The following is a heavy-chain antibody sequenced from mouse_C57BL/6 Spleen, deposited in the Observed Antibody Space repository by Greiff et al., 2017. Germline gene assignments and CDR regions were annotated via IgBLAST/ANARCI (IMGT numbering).Heavy chain of an antibody. D-gene: IGHD4-1*01. Sequence: EVNVVESGGGLVKPGGSLKLSCAASGFTFSDYGMHWVRQAPEKGLEWVAYISSGSSTIYYADTVKGRFTISRDNAKNTLFLQMTSLRSEDTAMYYCAREENWANYYAMDYWGQGTSVTVSS. CDR1: GFTFSDYG. V-gene: IGHV5-17*01. CDR2: ISSGSSTI. CDR3: AREENWANYYAMDY. J-gene: IGHJ4*01.